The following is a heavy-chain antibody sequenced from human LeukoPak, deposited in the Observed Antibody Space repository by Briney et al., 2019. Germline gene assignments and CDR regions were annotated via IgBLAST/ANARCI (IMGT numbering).Heavy chain of an antibody. CDR3: ASTPNGVAAIYFDY. CDR2: ISYDGSNK. J-gene: IGHJ4*02. D-gene: IGHD2-15*01. V-gene: IGHV3-30*19. Sequence: GGSLRLSCAASGFTFSSYGMHWVRQAPGKGLEWVAVISYDGSNKYYADSVKGRFTISRDNAKNTLYLQMNSLRAGDTAVYYCASTPNGVAAIYFDYWGQGTLVTVSS. CDR1: GFTFSSYG.